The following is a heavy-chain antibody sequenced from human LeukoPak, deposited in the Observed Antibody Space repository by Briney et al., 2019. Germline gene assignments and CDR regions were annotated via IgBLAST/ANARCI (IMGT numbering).Heavy chain of an antibody. Sequence: GGSLRLSCAASGFTFSDYYMSWIRQAPGKGLEWVSDISSSGSTIYYADSVKGRFTISRDNAKNSLCLQMNSLRAEDTAVYYCARDQDTAKTASEYYYYYGMDVWGQGTTVTVSS. CDR2: ISSSGSTI. CDR3: ARDQDTAKTASEYYYYYGMDV. CDR1: GFTFSDYY. D-gene: IGHD5-18*01. V-gene: IGHV3-11*01. J-gene: IGHJ6*02.